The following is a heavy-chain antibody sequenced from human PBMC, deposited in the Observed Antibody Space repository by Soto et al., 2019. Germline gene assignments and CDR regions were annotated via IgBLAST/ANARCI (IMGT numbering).Heavy chain of an antibody. J-gene: IGHJ4*02. D-gene: IGHD3-22*01. Sequence: GGSLRLSCAASGFTFSSYAMSWVRQAPGKGLEWVSAISGSGGSTYYADSVKGRFTISRDNSKNTLYLQMNSLRAEDTAVYYCAKVMGDYYDSSGYHSPLFDYSGQGTLVTVSS. CDR1: GFTFSSYA. CDR3: AKVMGDYYDSSGYHSPLFDY. CDR2: ISGSGGST. V-gene: IGHV3-23*01.